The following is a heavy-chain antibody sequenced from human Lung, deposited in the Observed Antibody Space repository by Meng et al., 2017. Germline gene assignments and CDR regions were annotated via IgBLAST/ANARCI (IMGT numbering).Heavy chain of an antibody. D-gene: IGHD6-6*01. CDR3: ARDGTGLAARSASGY. Sequence: QGQRVQSGAEVKKPGAAAKGACKAAGYTFTSYGISWVRQAPGQGLEWMGWISAYNGNTNYAQKLQGRVTMTTDTSTSTAYMELRSLRSDDTAVYYCARDGTGLAARSASGYWGQGTLVTVSS. CDR1: GYTFTSYG. J-gene: IGHJ4*02. V-gene: IGHV1-18*01. CDR2: ISAYNGNT.